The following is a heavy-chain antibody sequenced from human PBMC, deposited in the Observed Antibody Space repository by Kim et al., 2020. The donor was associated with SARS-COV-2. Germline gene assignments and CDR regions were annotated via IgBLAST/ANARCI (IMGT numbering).Heavy chain of an antibody. CDR1: GGSISSYY. CDR3: ATSYYYGYDAFDI. D-gene: IGHD3-10*01. CDR2: IYYSGST. V-gene: IGHV4-59*13. Sequence: SETLSLTCTVSGGSISSYYWSWIRQPPGKGLEWIGYIYYSGSTNYNPSLKSRVTISVDTSKNQFSLKLSSVTAADTAVYYCATSYYYGYDAFDIWGQGTMVTVSS. J-gene: IGHJ3*02.